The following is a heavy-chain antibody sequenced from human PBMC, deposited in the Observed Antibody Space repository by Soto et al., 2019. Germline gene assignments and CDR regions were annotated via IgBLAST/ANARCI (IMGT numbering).Heavy chain of an antibody. D-gene: IGHD5-18*01. CDR2: ISANGRNT. Sequence: EVHLLESGGNVVQPGGSLRLSCAASGFTFSSYAMNWVRQAPGKGLAWVSSISANGRNTYYADSVKGRFTISRDRSKNTLSLQLDSLRVEDTAIYYCAKDHSSLGWLALGATLDSWGQGTLVTVSS. J-gene: IGHJ4*02. CDR1: GFTFSSYA. CDR3: AKDHSSLGWLALGATLDS. V-gene: IGHV3-23*01.